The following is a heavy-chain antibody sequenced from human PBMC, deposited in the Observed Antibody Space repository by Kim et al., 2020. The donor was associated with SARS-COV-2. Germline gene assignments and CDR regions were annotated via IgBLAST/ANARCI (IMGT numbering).Heavy chain of an antibody. D-gene: IGHD3-16*01. V-gene: IGHV3-30*04. CDR1: GFTFSAYA. Sequence: GGSLRLSCAASGFTFSAYAMHWVRQAPGKGLEWVAVIAYDGTNKYYADSVKGRFTISRDKSKRTVHLQMNSLRAEDTAVYYCARDISGEQAAVLDLWGRSTLVTFPS. J-gene: IGHJ2*01. CDR2: IAYDGTNK. CDR3: ARDISGEQAAVLDL.